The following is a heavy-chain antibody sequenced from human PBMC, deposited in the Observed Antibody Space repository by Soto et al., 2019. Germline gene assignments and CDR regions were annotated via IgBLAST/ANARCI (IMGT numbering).Heavy chain of an antibody. Sequence: EVQLVDSGGGLVQPGGSLRLSCAASGFIFSNYVMSWVRQAPGKGLEWVSSISDSGGTSYYADSVKGRFTISRDNSKHTLSLQMNSLRAEDTAIYYCAKRPRALLTFDYWGQGTLVTVSS. V-gene: IGHV3-23*04. CDR1: GFIFSNYV. CDR2: ISDSGGTS. CDR3: AKRPRALLTFDY. D-gene: IGHD1-26*01. J-gene: IGHJ4*02.